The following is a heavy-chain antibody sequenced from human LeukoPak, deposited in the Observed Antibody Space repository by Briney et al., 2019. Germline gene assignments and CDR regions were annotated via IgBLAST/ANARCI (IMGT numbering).Heavy chain of an antibody. J-gene: IGHJ4*02. D-gene: IGHD3-10*01. Sequence: GGSLRLSCAASGFSFSSYAMSWVRQAPGKGLEWVSAISGSGGSTYYADSVKGRFTISRDSSKNTLYLQMNSLRAEDTAVYYCAKDRRWFGELDYWGQGTLVTVSS. CDR1: GFSFSSYA. CDR3: AKDRRWFGELDY. V-gene: IGHV3-23*01. CDR2: ISGSGGST.